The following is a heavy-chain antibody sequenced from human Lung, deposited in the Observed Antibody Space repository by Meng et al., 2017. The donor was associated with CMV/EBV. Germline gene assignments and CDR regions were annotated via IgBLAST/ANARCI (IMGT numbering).Heavy chain of an antibody. CDR1: GFTFSSYW. J-gene: IGHJ4*02. D-gene: IGHD4-17*01. Sequence: GEXXKISCAASGFTFSSYWMHWVRQAPGKGLVWVSRINSDGSSTSYADSVKGRFTISRDNAKNTLYLQMNSLRAGDTAVYYCARESVGWGYYGDYERYFEYWXQGAXVTVSS. CDR3: ARESVGWGYYGDYERYFEY. CDR2: INSDGSST. V-gene: IGHV3-74*01.